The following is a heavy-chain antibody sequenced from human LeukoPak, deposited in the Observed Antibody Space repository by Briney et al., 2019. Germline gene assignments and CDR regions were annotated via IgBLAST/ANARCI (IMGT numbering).Heavy chain of an antibody. CDR3: AREGGDSTVTSAFDI. Sequence: SQTLSLTCTVSGGSISSGDYYWSWIRQPPGKGLEWIGYIYYSGSTYYNPSLKSRVTISVDTSKNQLSLKLSSVTAADTAVYYCAREGGDSTVTSAFDIWGQGTMVTVSS. J-gene: IGHJ3*02. D-gene: IGHD4-17*01. CDR2: IYYSGST. CDR1: GGSISSGDYY. V-gene: IGHV4-30-4*01.